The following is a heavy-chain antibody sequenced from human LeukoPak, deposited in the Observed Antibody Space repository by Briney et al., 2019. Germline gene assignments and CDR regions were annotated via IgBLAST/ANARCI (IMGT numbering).Heavy chain of an antibody. CDR2: ISYDGSNK. V-gene: IGHV3-30-3*01. J-gene: IGHJ4*02. CDR3: AKGGYYYGSGSYD. CDR1: GFTLSSYA. Sequence: PGGSLRLSCAASGFTLSSYAIHWVRQAPGKGLEWVAVISYDGSNKYYADSVKGRFTISRDNSKNTLYLQMNSLRAEDTAVDYCAKGGYYYGSGSYDWGQGTLVTVSS. D-gene: IGHD3-10*01.